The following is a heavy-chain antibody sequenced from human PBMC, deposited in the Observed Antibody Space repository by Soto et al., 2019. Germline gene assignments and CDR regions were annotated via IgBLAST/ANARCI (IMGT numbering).Heavy chain of an antibody. J-gene: IGHJ4*02. V-gene: IGHV3-48*01. CDR1: GFPFSSYS. D-gene: IGHD3-9*01. CDR3: ARDQYILTGYPDY. CDR2: ISSSSSTI. Sequence: PGGSQRLSSAASGFPFSSYSMNWVRQAPGKGLEWVSYISSSSSTIYYADSVKGRFTISRDNAKNSLYLQMNSLRAEDTAVYYCARDQYILTGYPDYWGQGTLVTVSS.